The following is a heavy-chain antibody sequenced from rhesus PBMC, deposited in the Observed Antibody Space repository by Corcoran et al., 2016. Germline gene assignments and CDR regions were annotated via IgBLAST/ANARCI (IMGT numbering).Heavy chain of an antibody. V-gene: IGHV4-93*01. CDR2: MYGSSGST. CDR3: ARPWGIAAAGSDY. D-gene: IGHD6-31*01. CDR1: GGSISSSNW. J-gene: IGHJ4*01. Sequence: QVQLQESGPAVVKPSETLSLTCAVSGGSISSSNWWSWIRQSPGKGLEWIGGMYGSSGSTEYNPPLSGRVTISQDTSKTQFSLKLSSVTAADTAVYYCARPWGIAAAGSDYWGQGVLVTVSS.